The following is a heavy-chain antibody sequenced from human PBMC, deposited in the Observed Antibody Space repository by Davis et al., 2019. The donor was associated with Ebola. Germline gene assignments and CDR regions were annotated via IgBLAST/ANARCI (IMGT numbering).Heavy chain of an antibody. CDR1: AGPFSGYY. D-gene: IGHD4-17*01. V-gene: IGHV4-59*10. Sequence: MPSETLSLTCAVYAGPFSGYYWSWIRQPAGKGLEWIGSIYTSGSTNYNPSLKSRVTMSVDTSKNQFSLKLSSVTAADTAVYYCARTDYGDFTGGYYFDYWGQGTLVTVSS. J-gene: IGHJ4*02. CDR3: ARTDYGDFTGGYYFDY. CDR2: IYTSGST.